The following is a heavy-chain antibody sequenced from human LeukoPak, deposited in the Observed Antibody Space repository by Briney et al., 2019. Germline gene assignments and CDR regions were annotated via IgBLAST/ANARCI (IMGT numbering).Heavy chain of an antibody. CDR2: ISNIGST. CDR1: GGSISSYY. V-gene: IGHV4-59*08. CDR3: ARHLKRAFDP. D-gene: IGHD3-9*01. Sequence: RTSETLSLTCTVSGGSISSYYWSWIRQPPGKGLEWIGYISNIGSTNYNPSLKSRVTISVDTSKNQFSLKLTSVTAAGTAVYYCARHLKRAFDPWGQGTLVTVSS. J-gene: IGHJ5*02.